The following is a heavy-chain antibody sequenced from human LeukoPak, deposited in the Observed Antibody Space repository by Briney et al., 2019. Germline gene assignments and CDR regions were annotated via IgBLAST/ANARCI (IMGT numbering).Heavy chain of an antibody. J-gene: IGHJ4*02. D-gene: IGHD1-26*01. CDR1: GFTFSNYD. CDR3: ARGSGSHFDY. Sequence: GGSLRLSCAASGFTFSNYDMFWVRQTTGKGVEWVSTIGAADDTYYPGSVRGRFTISRESAKDSLYLQMNSLRAGDTAVYYCARGSGSHFDYWGQGTLVTVSS. V-gene: IGHV3-13*04. CDR2: IGAADDT.